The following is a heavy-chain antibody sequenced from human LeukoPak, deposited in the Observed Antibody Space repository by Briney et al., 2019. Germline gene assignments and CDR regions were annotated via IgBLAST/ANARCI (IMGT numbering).Heavy chain of an antibody. CDR2: ISSSGSTI. CDR3: ARAARNYYGSGSYTPHFDY. Sequence: GGSLRLSCAASGFTFSSYEMNWVRQAPGKGLEWVSYISSSGSTIYYADSVKVRCTISRDNAKNSLYLQMNSLRAEDTAVYYCARAARNYYGSGSYTPHFDYWGQGTLVTVSS. J-gene: IGHJ4*02. D-gene: IGHD3-10*01. V-gene: IGHV3-48*03. CDR1: GFTFSSYE.